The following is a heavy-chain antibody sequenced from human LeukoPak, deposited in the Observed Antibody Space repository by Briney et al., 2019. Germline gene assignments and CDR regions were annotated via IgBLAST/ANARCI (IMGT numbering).Heavy chain of an antibody. V-gene: IGHV3-23*01. CDR3: AKDSRDGYNYVNWYFDL. Sequence: PGGSLRLSCAASGFTFSSYEMNWVRQAPGKGLEWVSGISGSGGNTYYADSVKGRFTISRDNSKNTLYLQMNSLRAEDTAVYYCAKDSRDGYNYVNWYFDLWGRGTLVTVSS. D-gene: IGHD5-24*01. J-gene: IGHJ2*01. CDR2: ISGSGGNT. CDR1: GFTFSSYE.